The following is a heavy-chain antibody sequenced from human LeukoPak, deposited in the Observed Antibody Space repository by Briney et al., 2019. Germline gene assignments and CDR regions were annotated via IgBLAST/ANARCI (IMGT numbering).Heavy chain of an antibody. D-gene: IGHD6-25*01. V-gene: IGHV3-23*01. CDR3: PLAARDY. CDR1: GFTFSSYD. Sequence: GGSLRLSCAASGFTFSSYDMSWVRQAPGKGLEWVSGISGDGDSAYYADSVKGRFTVSRDISKNMLYLQMSSLRAEDTAVYYCPLAARDYWGQGTLVTVSS. J-gene: IGHJ4*02. CDR2: ISGDGDSA.